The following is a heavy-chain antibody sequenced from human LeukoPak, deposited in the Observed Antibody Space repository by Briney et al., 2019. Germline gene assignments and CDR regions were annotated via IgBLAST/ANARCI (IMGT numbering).Heavy chain of an antibody. CDR1: GFTFSSYA. V-gene: IGHV3-23*01. J-gene: IGHJ1*01. CDR2: ISGSGGST. CDR3: AKALQGTTVTRRYFQH. D-gene: IGHD4-17*01. Sequence: GGSLRLSCAASGFTFSSYAMSWVRQAPGKGLELVLAISGSGGSTYYADSVKGRFTISRDNSKNTLYLQMNSMRAEDTAVYYCAKALQGTTVTRRYFQHWGQGTLVTVSS.